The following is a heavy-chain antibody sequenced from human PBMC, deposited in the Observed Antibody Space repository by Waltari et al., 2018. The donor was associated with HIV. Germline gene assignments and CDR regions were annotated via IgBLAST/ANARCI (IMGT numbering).Heavy chain of an antibody. Sequence: VQPGGSLRLSCAASGFTFSTYWMTWVRQAPGKGLEWVANIKQDGSEKYYVDSVKGRFTISRDNAKNSLYLQMNSLRAEDTAVYYCASDSGGGGRITMIVDDAFDIWGQGTMVTVSS. CDR2: IKQDGSEK. D-gene: IGHD3-22*01. CDR3: ASDSGGGGRITMIVDDAFDI. J-gene: IGHJ3*02. V-gene: IGHV3-7*01. CDR1: GFTFSTYW.